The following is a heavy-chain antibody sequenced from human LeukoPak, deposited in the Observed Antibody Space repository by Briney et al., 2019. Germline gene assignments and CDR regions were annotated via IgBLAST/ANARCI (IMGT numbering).Heavy chain of an antibody. CDR1: GYTFTGYY. V-gene: IGHV1-2*02. Sequence: GASVTVSCKASGYTFTGYYMHWVRQAPGQGLEWMGWINPNSGGTNYAQKFQGRVTMTRDTSISTAYMELSRLRSDDTAVYYCARDQVEYYYDSSGYYYPYYFDYWGQGTLVTVSS. CDR3: ARDQVEYYYDSSGYYYPYYFDY. D-gene: IGHD3-22*01. CDR2: INPNSGGT. J-gene: IGHJ4*02.